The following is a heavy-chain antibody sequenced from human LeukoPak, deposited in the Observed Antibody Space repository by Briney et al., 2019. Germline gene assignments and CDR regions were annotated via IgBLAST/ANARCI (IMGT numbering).Heavy chain of an antibody. D-gene: IGHD6-19*01. CDR2: IKQGGSEK. CDR3: ARAGSGWYGWFDP. CDR1: GFTFSSYW. Sequence: GGSLRLSCAASGFTFSSYWMSWVRQPPGKGLEWVANIKQGGSEKYYVDSVKGRFTISRDNAKNSLYLQMNSLRAEDTAVYYCARAGSGWYGWFDPWGQGTLVTVSS. J-gene: IGHJ5*02. V-gene: IGHV3-7*01.